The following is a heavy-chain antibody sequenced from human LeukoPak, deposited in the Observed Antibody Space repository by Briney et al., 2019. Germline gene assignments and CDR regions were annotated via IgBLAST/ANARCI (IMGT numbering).Heavy chain of an antibody. J-gene: IGHJ3*02. CDR2: ISSRSSNK. CDR1: GFTFSNYY. D-gene: IGHD1-26*01. Sequence: PGGSLRLSRAASGFTFSNYYMSWIRQAPGKGLVWVSYISSRSSNKYYADSVKGRFTISRDNAKNSLYLQMSSLRAEDTAIYYCAREGWDLNALDIWGQGTMVTVSP. V-gene: IGHV3-11*04. CDR3: AREGWDLNALDI.